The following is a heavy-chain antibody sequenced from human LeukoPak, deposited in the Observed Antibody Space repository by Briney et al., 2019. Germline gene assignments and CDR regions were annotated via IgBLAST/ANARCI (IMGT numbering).Heavy chain of an antibody. J-gene: IGHJ4*02. CDR3: ARGKQKAVDY. Sequence: PSETLSLTCTVSRGSMSGNYYWSWIRQPAGKGLEWVGRIYASGSTNYDPSLKSRVTISVDKSNNQFSLMVTSVTAADTAVYYCARGKQKAVDYWGQGILVTVSS. CDR1: RGSMSGNYY. V-gene: IGHV4-4*07. CDR2: IYASGST. D-gene: IGHD2-15*01.